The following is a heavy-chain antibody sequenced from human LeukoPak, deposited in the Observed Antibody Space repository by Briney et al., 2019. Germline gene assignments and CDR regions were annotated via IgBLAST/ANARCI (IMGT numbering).Heavy chain of an antibody. CDR3: AREGSMGCSSTSCIRLIWY. V-gene: IGHV4-4*07. CDR1: GGSISSYY. Sequence: SETLSLTCTVPGGSISSYYWSWIRQPAGKGLEWIGRIYTSGSTNYNPSLKSRVTMSVDTSKNQFSLKLSSVTAADTAVYYCAREGSMGCSSTSCIRLIWYWGQGTLVTVSS. CDR2: IYTSGST. J-gene: IGHJ4*02. D-gene: IGHD2-2*01.